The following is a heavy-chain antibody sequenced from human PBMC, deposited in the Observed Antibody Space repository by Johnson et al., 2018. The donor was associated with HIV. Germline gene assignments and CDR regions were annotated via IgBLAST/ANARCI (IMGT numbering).Heavy chain of an antibody. V-gene: IGHV3-72*01. J-gene: IGHJ3*01. CDR3: AKDFLIRGVVIAEDLFDL. Sequence: VQLVESGGGLVQPGGSLRLSCAASGFTLSDPYMDWVRQAPGKGLEWVARIRNKANRDTTEYAASVKGRFTISRDNAKNSLYLQMNSLRAEDTAVYYCAKDFLIRGVVIAEDLFDLWGQGTMVTVSS. D-gene: IGHD3-10*01. CDR1: GFTLSDPY. CDR2: IRNKANRDTT.